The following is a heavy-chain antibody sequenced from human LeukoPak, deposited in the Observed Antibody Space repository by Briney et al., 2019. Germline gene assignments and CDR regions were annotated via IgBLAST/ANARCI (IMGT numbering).Heavy chain of an antibody. D-gene: IGHD6-13*01. Sequence: GGSLRLSCAASGFNFDDYTMHWVRQAPGKGLEWVSLITRDGGSTFYADSVKGRFTISRDNSKNTLYLQMNSLRIDDTAVYYCARGGSTWYLDYWGQGTLVTVSS. CDR1: GFNFDDYT. CDR2: ITRDGGST. CDR3: ARGGSTWYLDY. J-gene: IGHJ4*02. V-gene: IGHV3-43*01.